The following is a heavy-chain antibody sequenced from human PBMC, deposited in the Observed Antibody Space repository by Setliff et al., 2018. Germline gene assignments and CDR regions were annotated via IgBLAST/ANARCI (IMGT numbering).Heavy chain of an antibody. Sequence: SETLSLTCTVSGASISSGTYYWAWSRQPPWKGLEWIGRIHYRWTTYSNASLSSRLTMVVDTSKTQFSLKVNSMTTADTAVYYCARGGTYRYFDYWGQVTLVTVSA. CDR2: IHYRWTT. V-gene: IGHV4-39*07. CDR3: ARGGTYRYFDY. J-gene: IGHJ4*02. CDR1: GASISSGTYY.